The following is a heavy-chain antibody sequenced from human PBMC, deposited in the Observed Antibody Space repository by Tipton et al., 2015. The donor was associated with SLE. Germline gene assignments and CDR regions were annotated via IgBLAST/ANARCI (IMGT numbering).Heavy chain of an antibody. CDR2: MNPNSGNT. D-gene: IGHD6-19*01. V-gene: IGHV1-8*02. Sequence: QLVQSGAEVKKPGASVKVSCQASGYIFINYYIHWVRQATGQGLEWMGWMNPNSGNTGYAQKFQGRVTMTRNTSISTAYMELSSLRSEDTAVYYCARGLYSSPPSDYWGQGTLVTVSS. CDR1: GYIFINYY. CDR3: ARGLYSSPPSDY. J-gene: IGHJ4*02.